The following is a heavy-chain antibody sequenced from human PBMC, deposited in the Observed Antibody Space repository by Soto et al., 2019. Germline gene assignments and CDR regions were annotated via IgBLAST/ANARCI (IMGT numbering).Heavy chain of an antibody. V-gene: IGHV4-34*01. Sequence: QVQLQQWGAGLLKPSETLSLTCAVYGGSFRGYYWSGIRQPPGKGLEWIGEINHSGSTNYNPSLKSRVTISVDTSKNQFSMKLSSVTAADTAVYYCASGCSGGSCYSGYYYMDVWGKGTTVTVSS. CDR1: GGSFRGYY. CDR3: ASGCSGGSCYSGYYYMDV. J-gene: IGHJ6*03. D-gene: IGHD2-15*01. CDR2: INHSGST.